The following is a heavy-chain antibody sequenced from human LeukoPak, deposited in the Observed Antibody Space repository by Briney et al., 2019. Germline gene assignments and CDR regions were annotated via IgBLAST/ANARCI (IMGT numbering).Heavy chain of an antibody. CDR2: IYTSGST. CDR1: GGSISSGSYY. J-gene: IGHJ4*02. Sequence: SETLSLTCTVSGGSISSGSYYWCWIRQPAGKGLEWTGRIYTSGSTNYNPSLKSRVTISADTSKNQFSLKLTSVTAADTAVYYCARDGDSGDYAYWGQGTLVTVSS. CDR3: ARDGDSGDYAY. V-gene: IGHV4-61*02. D-gene: IGHD4-17*01.